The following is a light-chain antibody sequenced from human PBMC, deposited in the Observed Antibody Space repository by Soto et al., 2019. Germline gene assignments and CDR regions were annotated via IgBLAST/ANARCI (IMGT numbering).Light chain of an antibody. J-gene: IGKJ2*01. CDR2: GAS. CDR3: QQFGSSPYP. CDR1: RSVSVAY. V-gene: IGKV3-20*01. Sequence: EIVLTQSPGTLSLSPGERATLSCRASRSVSVAYLAWYQQKPGQAPKLLIYGASNRATGVPDRFSVSWSGTDFTLTISRLEPEDSAVYYCQQFGSSPYPFGQGTKLEIK.